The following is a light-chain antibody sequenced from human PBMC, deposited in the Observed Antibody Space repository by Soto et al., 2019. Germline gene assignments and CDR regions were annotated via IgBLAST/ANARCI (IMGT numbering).Light chain of an antibody. CDR3: SLYTRISTYV. V-gene: IGLV2-18*01. CDR1: SSDIGSYNR. Sequence: QSALTQPPSVSGSPGQSVTISCTGISSDIGSYNRVSWYQQPPGTAPKLMIYEVNNRPSGVPDRFSGSTYGNTASLTISGLQAEDEADYYCSLYTRISTYVVAAGTK. J-gene: IGLJ1*01. CDR2: EVN.